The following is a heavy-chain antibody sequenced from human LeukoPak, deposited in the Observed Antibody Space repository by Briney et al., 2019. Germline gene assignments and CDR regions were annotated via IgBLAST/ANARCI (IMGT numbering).Heavy chain of an antibody. Sequence: SETLSLTCTVSGGSISSSSYYWGWIRQPPGKGLEWIGSIYYSGSTYYNPSLKSRVTISVDTTTNHFSLKLSSVTPADTAVYYCAGPVPGIKTWGQGTLVTVSS. J-gene: IGHJ5*02. CDR2: IYYSGST. D-gene: IGHD6-19*01. CDR3: AGPVPGIKT. V-gene: IGHV4-39*02. CDR1: GGSISSSSYY.